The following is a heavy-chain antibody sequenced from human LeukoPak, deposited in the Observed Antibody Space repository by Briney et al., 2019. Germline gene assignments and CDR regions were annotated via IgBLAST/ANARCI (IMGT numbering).Heavy chain of an antibody. D-gene: IGHD1-26*01. V-gene: IGHV1-2*02. Sequence: ASVKVSCKASGYTFTAYYMHWVRQAPGQGLEWMGWINPNSGVTNYAQRFQGRVTMTCDTSISTAYMELSSLKFDDTAVYYCARDPLVGATGGYFDYWGQGTLVTVSS. J-gene: IGHJ4*02. CDR1: GYTFTAYY. CDR2: INPNSGVT. CDR3: ARDPLVGATGGYFDY.